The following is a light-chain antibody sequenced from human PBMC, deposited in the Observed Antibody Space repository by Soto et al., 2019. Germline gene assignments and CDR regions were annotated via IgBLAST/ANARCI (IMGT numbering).Light chain of an antibody. CDR2: DTS. V-gene: IGKV3-15*01. CDR1: QSVNNN. Sequence: ETLMTQSPATLSVSPGERATLSCRASQSVNNNLAWYQHKPGQTPRLLIYDTSTRATGVPTRFSGSRSGAEFTLTINSLQSEDFAVYYCQPYNNWPLTFGGGTKVDIK. CDR3: QPYNNWPLT. J-gene: IGKJ4*01.